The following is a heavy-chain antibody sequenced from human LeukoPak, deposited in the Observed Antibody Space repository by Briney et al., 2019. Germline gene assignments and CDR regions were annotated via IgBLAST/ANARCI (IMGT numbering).Heavy chain of an antibody. CDR2: IYYSGST. V-gene: IGHV4-39*07. Sequence: SETLSLTRTVSGGSISSSSYYWGRTRQPPGKGLEWIGRIYYSGSTYYNPSLKSRVTISVDTSKNQFSLRLSSVTAADTDVYYCARDLVTVTKGFDIWGQGTVVSVSS. J-gene: IGHJ3*02. CDR3: ARDLVTVTKGFDI. CDR1: GGSISSSSYY. D-gene: IGHD4-17*01.